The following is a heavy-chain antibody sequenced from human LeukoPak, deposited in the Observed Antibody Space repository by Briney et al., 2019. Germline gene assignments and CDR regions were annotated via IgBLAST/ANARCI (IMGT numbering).Heavy chain of an antibody. D-gene: IGHD3-10*01. Sequence: PAGTLRLSCAASGFTFSSYWRHWVRQAPGKGLVWVSRINSDGSSTNYADSVKGRFTISGDNAKNTLHLQMNSLRAEDTAVYYCARGARGSGSASDYWGQGTLVTVSS. J-gene: IGHJ4*02. CDR3: ARGARGSGSASDY. CDR2: INSDGSST. CDR1: GFTFSSYW. V-gene: IGHV3-74*01.